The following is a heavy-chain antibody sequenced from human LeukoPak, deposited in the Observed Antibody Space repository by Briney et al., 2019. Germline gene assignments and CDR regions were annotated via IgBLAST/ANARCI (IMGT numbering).Heavy chain of an antibody. Sequence: GGSLRLSCATSGFTFSSYGMHWVRQAPGKGLEWVAVIWYDGSNKDYADSVKGRFTISRDNSNNTLYPQMNSLRGEDTVVYYCAREGAVAGLGKFDYWGQGTLVTVSS. V-gene: IGHV3-33*01. CDR3: AREGAVAGLGKFDY. CDR1: GFTFSSYG. J-gene: IGHJ4*02. D-gene: IGHD6-19*01. CDR2: IWYDGSNK.